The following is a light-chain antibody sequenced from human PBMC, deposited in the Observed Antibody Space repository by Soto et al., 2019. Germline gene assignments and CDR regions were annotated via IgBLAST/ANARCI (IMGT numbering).Light chain of an antibody. CDR1: ALPKQY. V-gene: IGLV3-25*02. CDR2: KDS. J-gene: IGLJ2*01. Sequence: YELTQPPSVSVSPGQTARITCSGDALPKQYAYWYQQKPGQAPVLVIYKDSERPSGIPERFSGSSSGTTVTLTISGVQAEDEADYYCQSADSSGTYVVFGGGTK. CDR3: QSADSSGTYVV.